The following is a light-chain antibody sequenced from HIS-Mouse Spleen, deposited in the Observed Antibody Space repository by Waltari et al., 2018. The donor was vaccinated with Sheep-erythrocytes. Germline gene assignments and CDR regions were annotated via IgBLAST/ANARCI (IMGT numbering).Light chain of an antibody. V-gene: IGKV3-11*01. J-gene: IGKJ2*01. CDR3: QARSNWYT. CDR2: DAA. CDR1: PSVSSY. Sequence: DLPTQPPTLSLSPGETATIPCRASPSVSSYLAWYQQKPGQAPRLLIYDAANRATGSPARFSRSRSGTDFPLTISGVGPEDFAVYYWQARSNWYTFGQRTKLEI.